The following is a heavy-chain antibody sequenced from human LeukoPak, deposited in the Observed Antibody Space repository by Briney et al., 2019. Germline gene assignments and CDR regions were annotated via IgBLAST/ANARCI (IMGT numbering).Heavy chain of an antibody. CDR1: GYTFTIYG. CDR2: ISAYNGNT. D-gene: IGHD5-12*01. Sequence: GASVKVSFKASGYTFTIYGISWGRQAPGQGLEWMGWISAYNGNTNYAQKLQGRVTMTTDTSTSTAYMELRSLRSDDTAVYYCARFEWWLPYFDYWGQGTLVTVSS. J-gene: IGHJ4*02. V-gene: IGHV1-18*04. CDR3: ARFEWWLPYFDY.